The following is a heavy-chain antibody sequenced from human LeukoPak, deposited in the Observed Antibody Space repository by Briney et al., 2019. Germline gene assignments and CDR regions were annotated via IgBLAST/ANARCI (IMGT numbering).Heavy chain of an antibody. D-gene: IGHD1-26*01. CDR3: ARVGSGSYNWYFDY. J-gene: IGHJ4*02. CDR1: GGSISSGGYY. Sequence: SETLSLTCTGSGGSISSGGYYWSWIRQHPGKGLEWIGYIYYSGSTYYNPSLKSRATISVDTSKNQFSLKLSSVTAADTAVYYCARVGSGSYNWYFDYWGQGTLVTVSS. CDR2: IYYSGST. V-gene: IGHV4-31*03.